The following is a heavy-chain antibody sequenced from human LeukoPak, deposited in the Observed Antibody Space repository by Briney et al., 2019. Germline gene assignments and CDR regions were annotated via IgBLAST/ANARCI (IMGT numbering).Heavy chain of an antibody. CDR1: GFTFSSYW. J-gene: IGHJ4*02. CDR2: IQQNANEK. CDR3: AREDHSKYEY. V-gene: IGHV3-7*01. Sequence: PGGSLRLSCVASGFTFSSYWMAWVRQAPGKGPEWVASIQQNANEKHYVDSVKGRFTISKDNAKNLLFLQMNSLRAEDTAVYYCAREDHSKYEYWGQGTPVTVSS. D-gene: IGHD4-11*01.